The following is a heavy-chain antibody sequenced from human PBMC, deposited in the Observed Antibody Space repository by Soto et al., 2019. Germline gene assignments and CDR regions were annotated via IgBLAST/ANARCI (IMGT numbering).Heavy chain of an antibody. CDR3: AKAISEYYAPTDY. D-gene: IGHD1-26*01. V-gene: IGHV3-23*01. CDR2: ISESGGST. J-gene: IGHJ4*02. CDR1: GFTFSSHA. Sequence: GSLRLSCAASGFTFSSHAMNWVRQAPGKGREWVSVISESGGSTYYADSVKGRFTISRDNSKSALYLQMNSLRGDDTAIYYCAKAISEYYAPTDYWGQGTQVTVSS.